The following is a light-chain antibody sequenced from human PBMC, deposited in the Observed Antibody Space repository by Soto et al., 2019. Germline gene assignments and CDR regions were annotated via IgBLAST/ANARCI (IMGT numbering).Light chain of an antibody. Sequence: DTQMTQSPSTLSASVGDRVTITCRASQSISSWLAWYQQKPGKAPKLLIYKASSLESGVPSRFSGSGSGTEFTLTISSLQPDDLASYHCQQYNDFWTFGQGTKVEIK. CDR1: QSISSW. CDR2: KAS. J-gene: IGKJ1*01. CDR3: QQYNDFWT. V-gene: IGKV1-5*03.